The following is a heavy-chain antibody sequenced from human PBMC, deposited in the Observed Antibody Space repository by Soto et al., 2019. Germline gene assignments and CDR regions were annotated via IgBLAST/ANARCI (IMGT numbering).Heavy chain of an antibody. CDR3: AREFASGSPNYDY. D-gene: IGHD3-10*01. V-gene: IGHV3-23*01. Sequence: GGSLRLSCAASGFTFSSYAMSWVRQAPGKGLEWVSTFTNYGATYYADSVKGRFNISRDNSKNTLYLQMNSLRAEDTAVYYCAREFASGSPNYDYWGLGTLVTVSS. CDR1: GFTFSSYA. CDR2: FTNYGAT. J-gene: IGHJ4*02.